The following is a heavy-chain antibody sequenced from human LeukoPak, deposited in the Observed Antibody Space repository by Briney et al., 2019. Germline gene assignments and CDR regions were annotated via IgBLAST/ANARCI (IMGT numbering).Heavy chain of an antibody. D-gene: IGHD3-3*01. CDR1: GYSISSGYY. Sequence: SETLSLTCTVSGYSISSGYYWGWIRQPPGKGLEWIGSIYHSGSTYYNPSLKSRVTISVDKSKNQFSLKLSSVTAADTAVYYCARAFTIFGVVPFTHYFDYWGQGTLVTVSS. J-gene: IGHJ4*02. V-gene: IGHV4-38-2*02. CDR3: ARAFTIFGVVPFTHYFDY. CDR2: IYHSGST.